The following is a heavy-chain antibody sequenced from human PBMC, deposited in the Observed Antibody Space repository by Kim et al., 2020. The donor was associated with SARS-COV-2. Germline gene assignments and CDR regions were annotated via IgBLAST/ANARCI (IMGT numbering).Heavy chain of an antibody. D-gene: IGHD7-27*01. V-gene: IGHV3-7*01. CDR3: ARDWAS. CDR1: GFTFSSYW. CDR2: INEYGSKI. Sequence: GGSLRLSCSASGFTFSSYWMNWVLQAPGKGPEWVANINEYGSKISYADSVRGRFTISRDNAESSLYLQMNSLRTEDTAMYYCARDWASWCQGTLFTVSS. J-gene: IGHJ5*02.